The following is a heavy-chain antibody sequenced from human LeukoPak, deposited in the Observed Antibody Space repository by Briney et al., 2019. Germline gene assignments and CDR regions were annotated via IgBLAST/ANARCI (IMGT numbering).Heavy chain of an antibody. V-gene: IGHV3-15*01. Sequence: GGSLRLSCAASGFTFSNAWMSWVRQAPGKGLEWVGRIKSKTDGGTTDYAAPVKGRFTISRDDSKNTLYLQMNSLKTEDTAVYYCTTDSIVVVTFDYWGQGTLVTVSS. CDR1: GFTFSNAW. J-gene: IGHJ4*02. CDR3: TTDSIVVVTFDY. D-gene: IGHD3-22*01. CDR2: IKSKTDGGTT.